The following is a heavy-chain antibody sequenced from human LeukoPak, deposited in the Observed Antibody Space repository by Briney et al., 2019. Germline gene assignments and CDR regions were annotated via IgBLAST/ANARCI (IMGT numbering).Heavy chain of an antibody. J-gene: IGHJ5*02. D-gene: IGHD2-15*01. CDR1: GDSFSAYV. CDR3: ARGSSFDGYCSAGACDAGYYDT. Sequence: AETLCLTCAVYGDSFSAYVWNWIRQAPGKPLEYVGEINHRGSSHYNPALKTRVTLSVDTSKNQFSLMLTSVTAAHPALYFCARGSSFDGYCSAGACDAGYYDTWGQGTPVTVSS. V-gene: IGHV4-34*01. CDR2: INHRGSS.